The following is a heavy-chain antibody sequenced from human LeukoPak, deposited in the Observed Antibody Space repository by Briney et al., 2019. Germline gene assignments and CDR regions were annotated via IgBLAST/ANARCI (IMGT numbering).Heavy chain of an antibody. Sequence: PGGSLRLSCAASGFTFRDYYMSWIRPAPGKGLEWVSYISSSGSAIFYADSVKGRFTISRDNAKNSLFLQMNSLRVEDTAVYYCARRGSYFEFDYWGQGTLVTVSS. CDR2: ISSSGSAI. V-gene: IGHV3-11*04. D-gene: IGHD1-26*01. CDR1: GFTFRDYY. CDR3: ARRGSYFEFDY. J-gene: IGHJ4*02.